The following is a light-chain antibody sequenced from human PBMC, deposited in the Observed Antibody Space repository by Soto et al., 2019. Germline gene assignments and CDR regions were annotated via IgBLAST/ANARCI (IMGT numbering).Light chain of an antibody. CDR2: DAS. J-gene: IGKJ1*01. Sequence: IVLTQSPATLSLSPGERATLSCRASQSVSSYLAWYQQKPGQAPRLLIYDASNRATGIPARFSGSGSGTDFTLTISSLEPEDFAVYYCQQRSNWPPTWTFGQGTNVEIK. CDR3: QQRSNWPPTWT. CDR1: QSVSSY. V-gene: IGKV3-11*01.